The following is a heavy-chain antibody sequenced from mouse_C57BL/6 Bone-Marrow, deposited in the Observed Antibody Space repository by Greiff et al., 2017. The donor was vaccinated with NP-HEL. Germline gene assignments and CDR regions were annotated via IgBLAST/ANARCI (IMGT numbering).Heavy chain of an antibody. V-gene: IGHV1-54*01. D-gene: IGHD2-4*01. CDR1: GYAFTNYL. CDR2: INPGSGGT. J-gene: IGHJ3*01. CDR3: ARGGIYYDYAWFAY. Sequence: QVQLQQSGAELVRPGTSVKVSCKASGYAFTNYLIEWVKQRPGQGLEWIGVINPGSGGTNYNEKFKGKATLTADKSSSTAYMQLSSLISEDSAVYFCARGGIYYDYAWFAYWGQGTLVTVSA.